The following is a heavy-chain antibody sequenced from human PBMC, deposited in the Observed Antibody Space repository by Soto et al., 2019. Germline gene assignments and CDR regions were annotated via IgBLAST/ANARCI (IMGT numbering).Heavy chain of an antibody. CDR3: ARELGRDDACDI. D-gene: IGHD3-16*01. Sequence: QVQLVQSGAEVKKPGSSVKVSCKASGGTFSSYTISWVRQAPGQGLEWMGRIIPILGIANYAQKFQGRVTITADKSTSTAYMELSSLRSEDTAVYYCARELGRDDACDIWGQGTMVTVSS. CDR2: IIPILGIA. CDR1: GGTFSSYT. J-gene: IGHJ3*02. V-gene: IGHV1-69*02.